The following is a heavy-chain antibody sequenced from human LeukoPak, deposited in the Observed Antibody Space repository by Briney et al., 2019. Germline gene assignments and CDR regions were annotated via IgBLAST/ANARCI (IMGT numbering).Heavy chain of an antibody. CDR1: GYTFTGYY. CDR3: ARGYDSSGYYYIY. Sequence: ASVKVSSKASGYTFTGYYMHWVRQAPGQGLEWMGWINPNSGGTNYAQKFQGRVTMTRDTSISTAYMELSRLRSDDTAVYYCARGYDSSGYYYIYWGQGTLVTVSS. V-gene: IGHV1-2*02. D-gene: IGHD3-22*01. J-gene: IGHJ4*02. CDR2: INPNSGGT.